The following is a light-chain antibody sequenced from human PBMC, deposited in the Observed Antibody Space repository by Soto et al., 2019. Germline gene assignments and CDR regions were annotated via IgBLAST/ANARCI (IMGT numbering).Light chain of an antibody. Sequence: DIQMTQSPSTLSASVGDRVTITCRASQSISSWLAWYQQKPGKAPNLLIYKVSNLESGVPSRFSGSGSGTEFPLTISSLQPDDSATYCCQQYNSYPWTFGPGTKVEIK. CDR3: QQYNSYPWT. V-gene: IGKV1-5*03. CDR1: QSISSW. CDR2: KVS. J-gene: IGKJ1*01.